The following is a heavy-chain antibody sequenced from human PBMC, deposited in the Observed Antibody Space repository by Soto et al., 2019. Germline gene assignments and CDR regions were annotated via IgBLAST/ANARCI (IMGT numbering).Heavy chain of an antibody. CDR3: ARGKDSSSFMYPRPFDY. CDR2: IIPIFGTA. J-gene: IGHJ4*02. D-gene: IGHD6-13*01. Sequence: SVEVSCKASGGTFSSYAISWVRQAPGQGLEWMGGIIPIFGTANYAQKFQGRVTITADKSTSTAYMELSSLRSEETAVYYCARGKDSSSFMYPRPFDYWGQGTLVTVYS. V-gene: IGHV1-69*06. CDR1: GGTFSSYA.